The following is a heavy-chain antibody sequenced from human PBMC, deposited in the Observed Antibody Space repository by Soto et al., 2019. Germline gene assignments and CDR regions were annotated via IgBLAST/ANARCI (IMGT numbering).Heavy chain of an antibody. CDR1: GGTFSSYA. V-gene: IGHV1-69*12. CDR2: IIPIFDTA. J-gene: IGHJ6*02. D-gene: IGHD5-12*01. Sequence: QVQLVQSGAEVKKPGSSVRASCKASGGTFSSYAISWVRQAPGQGLEWMGGIIPIFDTADYAQKFQGRVTITADESTSTAYMELSSLRSEDTAVYYCATHPMATITYYSGMDVWGQGTTVTVSS. CDR3: ATHPMATITYYSGMDV.